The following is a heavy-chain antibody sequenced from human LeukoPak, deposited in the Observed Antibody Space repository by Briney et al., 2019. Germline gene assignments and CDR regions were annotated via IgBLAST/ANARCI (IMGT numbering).Heavy chain of an antibody. CDR2: IFPSGGEI. CDR3: ATYRQVLLPFES. D-gene: IGHD2-8*02. CDR1: GFTFSTFA. Sequence: PGGSLRLSCAASGFTFSTFAMIWVRRPPGKGLEWASSIFPSGGEIHYADSVRGRFTISRDNSKSTLSLQMNSLRAEDTAIYYCATYRQVLLPFESWGQGTLVTVSS. V-gene: IGHV3-23*01. J-gene: IGHJ4*02.